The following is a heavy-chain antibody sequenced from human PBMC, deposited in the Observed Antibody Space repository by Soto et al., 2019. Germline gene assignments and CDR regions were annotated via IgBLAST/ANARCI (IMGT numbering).Heavy chain of an antibody. D-gene: IGHD4-17*01. CDR2: IYYSGST. Sequence: SETLSLTCTVSGGSISSYYWSWIRHPPGNGLEWIGYIYYSGSTNYNPSLKSRVTISVDTSKNQFSLKLSSVTAADTAVYYCVRHPYGDYDYYYYYMDGWGKGTTVTVSS. CDR3: VRHPYGDYDYYYYYMDG. CDR1: GGSISSYY. J-gene: IGHJ6*03. V-gene: IGHV4-59*08.